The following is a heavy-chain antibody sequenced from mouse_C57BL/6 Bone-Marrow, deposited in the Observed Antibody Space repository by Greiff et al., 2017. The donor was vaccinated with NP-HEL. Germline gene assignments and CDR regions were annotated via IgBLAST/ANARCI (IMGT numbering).Heavy chain of an antibody. Sequence: QVQLQQPGAELVRPGSSVKLSCKASGYTFTSYWMHWVKQRPVQGLEWIGNIHPSDSETNYNQKFKDKATLTVDKSSSTAYMQLSSLTSEDSAVYDCAGYGSGYYFDYWGQGTTLTVSS. CDR1: GYTFTSYW. CDR3: AGYGSGYYFDY. D-gene: IGHD1-1*01. V-gene: IGHV1-52*01. J-gene: IGHJ2*01. CDR2: IHPSDSET.